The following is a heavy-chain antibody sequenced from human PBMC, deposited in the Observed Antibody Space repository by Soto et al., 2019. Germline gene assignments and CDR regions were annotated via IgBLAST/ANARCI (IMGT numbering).Heavy chain of an antibody. CDR1: GFTFGGYA. Sequence: GGSLRLSCTASGFTFGGYAMSWFRQAPGKGLEWVGFIRSKAYGGTTEYAASVKGRFTISRDNTKNSLYLQMNSLRAGDTAVYYCARVYRTSSGRHDFHIWGQGTLVTVSS. J-gene: IGHJ3*02. D-gene: IGHD6-6*01. V-gene: IGHV3-49*03. CDR3: ARVYRTSSGRHDFHI. CDR2: IRSKAYGGTT.